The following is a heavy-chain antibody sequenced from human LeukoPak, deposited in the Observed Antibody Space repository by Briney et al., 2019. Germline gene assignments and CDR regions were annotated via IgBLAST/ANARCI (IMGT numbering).Heavy chain of an antibody. CDR1: GASIGSFY. Sequence: PSETLSLTCTVSGASIGSFYWSWIRQPAGKGLEWIGRIYTTGSTSYNPSLKSRVTMSVDTSKNQFSLKLNSVTAADTAFYYCASTYSDTDWNLDYWGQGTLVTVSS. V-gene: IGHV4-4*07. CDR3: ASTYSDTDWNLDY. J-gene: IGHJ4*02. CDR2: IYTTGST. D-gene: IGHD1-1*01.